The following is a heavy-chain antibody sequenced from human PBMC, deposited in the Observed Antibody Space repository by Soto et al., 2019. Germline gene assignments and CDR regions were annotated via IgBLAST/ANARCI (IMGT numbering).Heavy chain of an antibody. CDR2: IYYSGST. D-gene: IGHD4-17*01. V-gene: IGHV4-31*03. Sequence: QVQLQESGPGLVKPSQTLSLTCTVSGGSISSGGYYWSWIRQHPGKGLEGIGYIYYSGSTYYNPSLKTRATXSXDXXKNQFSQKLSSVTAAYTAVYYCARSSHSTVTTLDYWGQGTLVTVSS. CDR1: GGSISSGGYY. J-gene: IGHJ4*02. CDR3: ARSSHSTVTTLDY.